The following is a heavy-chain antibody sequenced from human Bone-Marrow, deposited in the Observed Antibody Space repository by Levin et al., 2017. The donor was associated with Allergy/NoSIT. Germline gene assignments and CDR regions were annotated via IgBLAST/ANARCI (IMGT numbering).Heavy chain of an antibody. J-gene: IGHJ6*02. CDR1: GFAFDDYA. Sequence: SLKISCAASGFAFDDYAMHWVRQVPGKGLEWLSSISWDSDNVAYADSVKGRFTISRDNAKNSLTLEMNSLRPEDTAFYYCAKEYYYGSGNFPYYFGIDVWGQGTTVTVSS. D-gene: IGHD3-10*01. CDR3: AKEYYYGSGNFPYYFGIDV. V-gene: IGHV3-9*01. CDR2: ISWDSDNV.